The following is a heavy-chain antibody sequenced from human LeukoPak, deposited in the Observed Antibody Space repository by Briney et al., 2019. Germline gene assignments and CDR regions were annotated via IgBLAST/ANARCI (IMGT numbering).Heavy chain of an antibody. CDR2: IYHSGST. CDR3: ARSGPTYYDFWSGQRNWFDP. Sequence: SETLSLTCTVSGGSISSGGYYWSWIRQPPGKGLEWIGYIYHSGSTYYNPSLKSRVTISVDRSKNQFSLKLSSVTAADTAVYYCARSGPTYYDFWSGQRNWFDPWGQGTLVTVSS. D-gene: IGHD3-3*01. CDR1: GGSISSGGYY. J-gene: IGHJ5*02. V-gene: IGHV4-30-2*01.